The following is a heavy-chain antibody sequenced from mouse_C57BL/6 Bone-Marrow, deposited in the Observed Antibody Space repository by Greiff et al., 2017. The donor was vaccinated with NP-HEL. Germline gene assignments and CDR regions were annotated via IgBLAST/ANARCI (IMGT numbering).Heavy chain of an antibody. V-gene: IGHV1-15*01. Sequence: QVQLKQSGAELVRPGASVTLSCKASGYTFTDYEMHWVKQTPVHGLEWIGAINPETGGTAYTQKFKGKAILTADKSTSKAYMELRSLTSEDSAVYSGNPCYAMDYWGQGTSVTVSA. CDR1: GYTFTDYE. CDR2: INPETGGT. J-gene: IGHJ4*01. CDR3: NPCYAMDY.